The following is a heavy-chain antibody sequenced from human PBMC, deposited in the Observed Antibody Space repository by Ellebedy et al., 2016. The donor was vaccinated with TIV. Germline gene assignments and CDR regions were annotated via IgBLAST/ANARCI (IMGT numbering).Heavy chain of an antibody. CDR1: GFTFGNYW. Sequence: GESLKISCAASGFTFGNYWMSWVRQAPGKGLEWVANIKPDGSEKYYVDAVKGGFAISRDNAKNSLYLQMNSLRAEDTAVYYCARYGNLGYWGQGTLVTVSS. CDR3: ARYGNLGY. J-gene: IGHJ4*02. V-gene: IGHV3-7*03. CDR2: IKPDGSEK. D-gene: IGHD1-1*01.